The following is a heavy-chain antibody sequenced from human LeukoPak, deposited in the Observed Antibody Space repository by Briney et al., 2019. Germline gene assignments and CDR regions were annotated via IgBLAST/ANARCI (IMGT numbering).Heavy chain of an antibody. J-gene: IGHJ6*03. CDR1: GYTFTSYG. V-gene: IGHV1-18*01. CDR3: AREQYQLLDDYYYYYMDV. CDR2: ISACNGNI. Sequence: ASVKVSCKASGYTFTSYGISWVRQAPGQGLEWMGWISACNGNINYAQKLQGRVTMTTDTSTSTAYMELRSLRSDDTAVYYCAREQYQLLDDYYYYYMDVWGKGTTVTVSS. D-gene: IGHD2-2*01.